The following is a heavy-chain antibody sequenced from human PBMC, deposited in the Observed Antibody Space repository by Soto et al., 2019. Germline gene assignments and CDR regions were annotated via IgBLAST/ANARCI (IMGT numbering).Heavy chain of an antibody. D-gene: IGHD1-26*01. Sequence: QERLVQSGAEVKKPGSSMKISCKASGGLFSSFAISWVRQAPGRGLEWMGGIIPVFGTTNYAQKFQDRVTITADESTKTAYMELSRLRYEDTAIYSFAMGGSLYVCFNEFWGQGALVTVTS. CDR2: IIPVFGTT. J-gene: IGHJ4*02. CDR1: GGLFSSFA. V-gene: IGHV1-69*01. CDR3: AMGGSLYVCFNEF.